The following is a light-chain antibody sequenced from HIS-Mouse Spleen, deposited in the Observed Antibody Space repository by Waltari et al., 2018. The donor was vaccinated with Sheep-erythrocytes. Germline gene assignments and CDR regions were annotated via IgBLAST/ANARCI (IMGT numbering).Light chain of an antibody. J-gene: IGLJ3*02. CDR3: CSYAGSSTPWV. V-gene: IGLV2-23*01. Sequence: QSALTQPASVSGSPGQSITISRTGTSSDVGSYNLVSWYQQHPGKAPKLRIDEGSKRPSGVSNRFSGSKSGNTASLTISGLQAEDEADYYCCSYAGSSTPWVFGGGTKLTVL. CDR2: EGS. CDR1: SSDVGSYNL.